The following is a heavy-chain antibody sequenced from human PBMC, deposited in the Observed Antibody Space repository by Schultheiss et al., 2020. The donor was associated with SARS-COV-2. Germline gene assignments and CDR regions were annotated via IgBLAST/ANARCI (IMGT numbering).Heavy chain of an antibody. CDR3: ARQWNVDDAFDI. CDR1: GFTFSSYW. CDR2: INSDGSST. J-gene: IGHJ3*02. V-gene: IGHV3-74*01. Sequence: GESLKISCAASGFTFSSYWMHWVRQAPGKGLVWVSRINSDGSSTSYADSVKGRFTISRDNAKNSLYLQMNSLRAEDTAVYYCARQWNVDDAFDIWGQGTMVTVSS. D-gene: IGHD1-1*01.